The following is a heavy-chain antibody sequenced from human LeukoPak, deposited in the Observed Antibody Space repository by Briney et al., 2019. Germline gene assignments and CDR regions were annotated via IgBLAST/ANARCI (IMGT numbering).Heavy chain of an antibody. Sequence: GGSLRLSCVASGFTFSSYAMSWVRQAPGKGLEWVSGISGSGGDTYYADSVKGRFTISRDNAKNTLSLQMNRLRVEDTAVYYCAKEGGSGFYYSFDYWGQGTPVTVSS. J-gene: IGHJ4*02. V-gene: IGHV3-23*01. CDR3: AKEGGSGFYYSFDY. D-gene: IGHD3-22*01. CDR1: GFTFSSYA. CDR2: ISGSGGDT.